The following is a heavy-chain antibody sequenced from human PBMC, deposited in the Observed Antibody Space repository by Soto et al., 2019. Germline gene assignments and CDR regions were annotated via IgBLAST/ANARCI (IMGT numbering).Heavy chain of an antibody. CDR3: AKAYFFWSSEQPYYLYY. Sequence: EVQLLDSGGGLVQPGGSLRLSCAASGFTFSNYAMTWVRQGPGKGLEWVSGISGSGGRSYYADSVKGRFTISRDNSKSTVYVQINSLRAEDTAVYYCAKAYFFWSSEQPYYLYYWGQGTLVTVSS. CDR2: ISGSGGRS. J-gene: IGHJ4*02. D-gene: IGHD3-3*01. V-gene: IGHV3-23*01. CDR1: GFTFSNYA.